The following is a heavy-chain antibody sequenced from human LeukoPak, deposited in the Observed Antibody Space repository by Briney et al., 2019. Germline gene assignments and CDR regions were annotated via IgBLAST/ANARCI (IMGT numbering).Heavy chain of an antibody. CDR3: AKDRYGDYEVLFDY. V-gene: IGHV1-24*01. Sequence: ASVKVSCKVSGYTLTELSMHWVRQAPGKGLEWMGGFDPEDGETIYAQKFQGRVTMTEDTSTDTAYMELSSLRAEDTAVYYCAKDRYGDYEVLFDYWGQGTLVTVSS. J-gene: IGHJ4*02. CDR1: GYTLTELS. D-gene: IGHD4-17*01. CDR2: FDPEDGET.